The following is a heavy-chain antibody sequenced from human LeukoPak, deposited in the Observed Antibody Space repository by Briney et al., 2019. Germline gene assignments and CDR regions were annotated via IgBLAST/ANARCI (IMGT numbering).Heavy chain of an antibody. CDR2: INNYDGTT. Sequence: PGGSLRLSCAASGFTFSSYGMNWVRQAPGKGLEWVSLINNYDGTTYYADSVKGRFTISRDNSRNTVYLQMNSLRAEDTALYYCARSRDAPYYFDYWGQGTLVTVSS. J-gene: IGHJ4*02. CDR3: ARSRDAPYYFDY. V-gene: IGHV3-23*01. CDR1: GFTFSSYG.